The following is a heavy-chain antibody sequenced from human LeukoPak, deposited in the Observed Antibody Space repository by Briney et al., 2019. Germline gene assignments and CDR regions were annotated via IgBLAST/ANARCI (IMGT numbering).Heavy chain of an antibody. J-gene: IGHJ5*02. CDR2: FDPEDGET. V-gene: IGHV1-24*01. D-gene: IGHD3-9*01. CDR3: ATVGYDILTGSDWFDP. Sequence: ASVKVSCEVSVYTLTELSMHWVRQAPGKGLEWMGGFDPEDGETIYAQKFQGRVTMTEDTSTDTAYMELSSLRSEDTAVYYCATVGYDILTGSDWFDPWGQGTLVTVSA. CDR1: VYTLTELS.